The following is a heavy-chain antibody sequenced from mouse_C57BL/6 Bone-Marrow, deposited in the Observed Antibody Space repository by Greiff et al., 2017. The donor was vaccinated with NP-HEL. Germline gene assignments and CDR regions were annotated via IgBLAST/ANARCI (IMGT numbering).Heavy chain of an antibody. V-gene: IGHV1-54*01. Sequence: QVQLQQSGAELVRPGTSVKVSCKASGYAFTNYLIEWVKQRPGQGLEWIGVINPGSGGTNYNEKFKGKATLTADTSSSTAYMQLSSLTSEDSAVYYCARTATGALAWFAYWGQGTLVTVSA. CDR3: ARTATGALAWFAY. CDR1: GYAFTNYL. J-gene: IGHJ3*01. D-gene: IGHD1-2*01. CDR2: INPGSGGT.